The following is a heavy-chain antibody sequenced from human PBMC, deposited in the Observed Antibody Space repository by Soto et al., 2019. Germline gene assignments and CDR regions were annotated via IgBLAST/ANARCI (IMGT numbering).Heavy chain of an antibody. V-gene: IGHV1-18*01. CDR1: GYTFTSYG. CDR2: ISAYNGNT. D-gene: IGHD3-22*01. CDR3: ARPGYYDSSGYKRGNAFDI. J-gene: IGHJ3*02. Sequence: QVQLVQSGAEVKKPGASVKVSCKASGYTFTSYGIIWVRQAPGQGLEWMGWISAYNGNTNYAQKLQGRVTMTTDTSTSTAYTELRSLRSDDTAVYYCARPGYYDSSGYKRGNAFDIWGQGTMVTVSS.